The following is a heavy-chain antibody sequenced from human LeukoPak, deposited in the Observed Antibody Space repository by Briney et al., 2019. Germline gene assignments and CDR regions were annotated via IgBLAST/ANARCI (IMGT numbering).Heavy chain of an antibody. V-gene: IGHV4-59*12. Sequence: SETLSLTCTVSGGSISSYYWSWIRQPPGKGLEWIGEIYHSGSTNYNPSLRSRVTISVDKSKNQFSLRLSSVTAADTAVYYCARSYINYGVDPWGQGTLVTVSS. J-gene: IGHJ5*02. CDR2: IYHSGST. CDR3: ARSYINYGVDP. D-gene: IGHD4-11*01. CDR1: GGSISSYY.